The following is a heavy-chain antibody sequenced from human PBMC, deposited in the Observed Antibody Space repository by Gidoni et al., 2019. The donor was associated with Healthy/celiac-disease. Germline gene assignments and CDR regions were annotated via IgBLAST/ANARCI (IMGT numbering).Heavy chain of an antibody. CDR3: AREGRKGLGYCSSTSCSGAFDI. CDR2: ISSSSSTI. V-gene: IGHV3-48*02. CDR1: GFTFSSYS. D-gene: IGHD2-2*01. J-gene: IGHJ3*02. Sequence: EVQLVESGGGLVQPGGSLRLSCAASGFTFSSYSMNWVRQAPGKGLEWVSYISSSSSTIYYADSVKGRFTISRDNAKNSLYLQMNSLRDEDTAVYYCAREGRKGLGYCSSTSCSGAFDIWGQGTMVTVSS.